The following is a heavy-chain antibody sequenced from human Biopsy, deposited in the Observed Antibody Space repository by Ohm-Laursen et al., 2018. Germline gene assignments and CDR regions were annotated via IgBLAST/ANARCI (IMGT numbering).Heavy chain of an antibody. CDR3: ARRYCSSTSCSPPFYSWFDP. CDR2: IIPIFETI. CDR1: GGTFSSYA. D-gene: IGHD2-2*01. V-gene: IGHV1-69*13. Sequence: VKISCKASGGTFSSYAISWVRQAPGQGPEWMGGIIPIFETIDYAPKFQGRVTITADESTRTAYMELSSLKSEDTAVYYCARRYCSSTSCSPPFYSWFDPWGQGTLVTVSS. J-gene: IGHJ5*02.